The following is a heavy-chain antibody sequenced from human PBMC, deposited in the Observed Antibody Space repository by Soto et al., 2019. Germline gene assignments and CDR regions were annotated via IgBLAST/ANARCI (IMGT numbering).Heavy chain of an antibody. V-gene: IGHV4-39*01. Sequence: SETLSLTCTVSGGSITSGDNYYWGWIRQPPGKGLEYIGSVHYNGRTYYNPSLKSRVTVSADTSKNQFSLKLTSVTAADTAVYYGARHGSGSYYPVDAWGQGTLDTVSS. J-gene: IGHJ5*02. CDR1: GGSITSGDNYY. CDR2: VHYNGRT. CDR3: ARHGSGSYYPVDA. D-gene: IGHD3-10*01.